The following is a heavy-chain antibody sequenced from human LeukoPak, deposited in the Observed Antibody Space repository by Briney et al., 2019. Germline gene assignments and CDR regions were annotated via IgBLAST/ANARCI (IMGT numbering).Heavy chain of an antibody. CDR1: GFTFSSYG. D-gene: IGHD6-13*01. Sequence: GGSLRLSCAASGFTFSSYGMHWVRQAPGKGLEWVAVISYDGSNKYYADSVKGRFTISRDNSKNTLYLQMNSLRAEDTAVYYCAKDKAEAAAGTYYYYCYGMDVWGQGTTVTVSS. J-gene: IGHJ6*02. V-gene: IGHV3-30*18. CDR3: AKDKAEAAAGTYYYYCYGMDV. CDR2: ISYDGSNK.